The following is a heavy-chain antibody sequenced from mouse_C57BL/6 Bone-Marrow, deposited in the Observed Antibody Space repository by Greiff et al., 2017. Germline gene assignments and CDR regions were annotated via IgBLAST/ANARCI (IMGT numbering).Heavy chain of an antibody. J-gene: IGHJ2*01. CDR2: ILPGSGST. CDR1: GYTFTGYC. CDR3: AGYLY. V-gene: IGHV1-9*01. Sequence: VQLQQSGAELMKPGASVKLSCKATGYTFTGYCIEWVKQRPGHGLEWIGEILPGSGSTNYNDKFKGKATFTADTSSNTAYMQLSSLTTEDSAIYYCAGYLYWGQGTTLTVSS. D-gene: IGHD5-1*01.